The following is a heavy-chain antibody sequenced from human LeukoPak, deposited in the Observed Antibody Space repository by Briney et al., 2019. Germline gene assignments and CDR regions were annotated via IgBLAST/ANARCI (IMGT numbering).Heavy chain of an antibody. CDR1: GFTFSSYE. D-gene: IGHD2-15*01. CDR2: ISSSGSTI. CDR3: ARDLIYCSGGSCGDY. V-gene: IGHV3-48*03. J-gene: IGHJ4*02. Sequence: PGGSLRLSCAASGFTFSSYEMNWVRQAPGKGLEWVSYISSSGSTIYYADSVKGRFTISRDNAKNSLYLQMNSLRAEDTAVYYCARDLIYCSGGSCGDYWGQGTLVTVSS.